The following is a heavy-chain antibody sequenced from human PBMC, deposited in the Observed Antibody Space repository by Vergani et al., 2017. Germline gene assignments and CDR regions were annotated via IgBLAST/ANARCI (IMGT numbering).Heavy chain of an antibody. V-gene: IGHV3-66*01. CDR1: GFTVSSNY. J-gene: IGHJ4*02. Sequence: EVQVVETGGGLVQPGGSLRLSCAASGFTVSSNYMSWVRQAPGKGLEWVSVIYSGGRTYYADSVKGRFIISRDNSKNTLYLQMNSVRAEDTAVYYCASSKDPGTLDYWGQGTLVTVSS. CDR3: ASSKDPGTLDY. D-gene: IGHD2-2*01. CDR2: IYSGGRT.